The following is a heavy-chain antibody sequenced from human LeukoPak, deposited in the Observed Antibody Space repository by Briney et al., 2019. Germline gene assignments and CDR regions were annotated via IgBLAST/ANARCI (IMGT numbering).Heavy chain of an antibody. Sequence: AGGSLRLSCAASGFTFSSYGMSWVRQAPGKGLEWVSAISGSGGSTYYADSVKGRFTISRDNSKNTLYLQMNSLRAEDTAVYYCAKAGDSGGYYYFDYWGQGTLVTVSS. J-gene: IGHJ4*02. CDR1: GFTFSSYG. CDR3: AKAGDSGGYYYFDY. V-gene: IGHV3-23*01. CDR2: ISGSGGST. D-gene: IGHD3-22*01.